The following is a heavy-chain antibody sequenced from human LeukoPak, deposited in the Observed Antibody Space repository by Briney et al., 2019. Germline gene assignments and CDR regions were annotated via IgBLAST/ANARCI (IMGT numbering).Heavy chain of an antibody. CDR1: GYTFTSYY. CDR2: INPSGGST. Sequence: ASVKVSCKASGYTFTSYYMHWVRQAPGQGLEWMGIINPSGGSTSYAQKFQGRVTMTRDTSTSTVYMELSSLRSEDTAVYYCARPEGDPQPYYYYYYGMDVWGQGTTVTVSS. CDR3: ARPEGDPQPYYYYYYGMDV. V-gene: IGHV1-46*01. D-gene: IGHD2-21*02. J-gene: IGHJ6*02.